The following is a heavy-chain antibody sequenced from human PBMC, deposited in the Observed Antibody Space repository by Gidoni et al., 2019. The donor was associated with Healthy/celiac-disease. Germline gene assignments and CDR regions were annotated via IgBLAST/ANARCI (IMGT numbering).Heavy chain of an antibody. D-gene: IGHD5-12*01. CDR1: GGSISSSSYY. J-gene: IGHJ4*02. CDR2: IYYSGST. CDR3: ARHYGGYVKVVGY. Sequence: QLQLQESGPGLVKPSETLSLTCPVSGGSISSSSYYWGWIRQPPGKGLEWIGSIYYSGSTYYNPSLKSRVTISVDTSKNQFSLKLSSVTAADTAVYYCARHYGGYVKVVGYWGQGTLVTVSS. V-gene: IGHV4-39*01.